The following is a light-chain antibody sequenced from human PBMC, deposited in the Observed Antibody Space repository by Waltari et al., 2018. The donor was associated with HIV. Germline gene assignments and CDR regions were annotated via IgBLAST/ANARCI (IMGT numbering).Light chain of an antibody. Sequence: QSVLTQPPSVSGAPRRRVTISCTGTSSNIGAGYDVHWEKQVPGRAPKLLLCGDNNRPSGVPDLFSGCKSGTSASVAIPGIQAEDEATYYCQSYDSTLSGCVVFGGGTKLTVL. CDR1: SSNIGAGYD. CDR3: QSYDSTLSGCVV. J-gene: IGLJ2*01. CDR2: GDN. V-gene: IGLV1-40*01.